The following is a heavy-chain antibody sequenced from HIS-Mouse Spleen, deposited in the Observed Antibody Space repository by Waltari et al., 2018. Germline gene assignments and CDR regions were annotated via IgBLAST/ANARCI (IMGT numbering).Heavy chain of an antibody. D-gene: IGHD6-13*01. CDR1: GFTFSSYA. V-gene: IGHV3-23*01. J-gene: IGHJ4*02. CDR2: SSGSGGST. CDR3: AKDCLYSSSCYDY. Sequence: EVQLLESGGGLVQPGGSLRLSCAASGFTFSSYAMSWVRQAPGKGLEWVSASSGSGGSTYYADSVKGRFTISRDNSKNTLYLQMNSLRAEDTAVYYCAKDCLYSSSCYDYWGQGTLVTVSS.